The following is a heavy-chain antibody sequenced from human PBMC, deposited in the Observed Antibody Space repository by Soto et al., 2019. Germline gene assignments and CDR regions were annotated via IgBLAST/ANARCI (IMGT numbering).Heavy chain of an antibody. Sequence: GGSLRLSCAASGFTFSSYAMSWVRQAPGKGLEWVSAISGSGGSTYYADSVKGRFTISRDNSKNTLYLQMNSLRAEDTAVYYCAKTYYYDSSGYFFGPPSRTPFDYWGQGTLVTVSS. CDR1: GFTFSSYA. V-gene: IGHV3-23*01. D-gene: IGHD3-22*01. CDR2: ISGSGGST. J-gene: IGHJ4*02. CDR3: AKTYYYDSSGYFFGPPSRTPFDY.